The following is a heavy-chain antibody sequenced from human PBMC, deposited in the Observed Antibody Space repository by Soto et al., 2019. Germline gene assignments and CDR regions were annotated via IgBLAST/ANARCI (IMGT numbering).Heavy chain of an antibody. D-gene: IGHD3-3*01. J-gene: IGHJ4*02. CDR1: GFTFSSYS. CDR3: ASGRITIFGVVITGGILFDY. CDR2: ISSSSSYI. V-gene: IGHV3-21*01. Sequence: GGSLRLSCAASGFTFSSYSMNWVRQAPGKGLEWVSSISSSSSYIYYADSVKGRFTISRDNAKNSLYLQTNSLRAEDTAVYYCASGRITIFGVVITGGILFDYWGQGTLVTVSS.